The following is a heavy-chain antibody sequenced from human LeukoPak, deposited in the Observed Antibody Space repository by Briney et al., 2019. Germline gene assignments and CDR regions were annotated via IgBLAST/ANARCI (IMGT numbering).Heavy chain of an antibody. Sequence: PGGSLRLSCAASGFTFSSYSMNWVRQAPGKGLEWVSSISSSSSYIYYAASVKGRITISRDNAKNSLYLQMNSLRAEDTAVYYCVVLAANFDYWSQGTLVTVSS. V-gene: IGHV3-21*01. CDR3: VVLAANFDY. CDR2: ISSSSSYI. CDR1: GFTFSSYS. J-gene: IGHJ4*02. D-gene: IGHD2-15*01.